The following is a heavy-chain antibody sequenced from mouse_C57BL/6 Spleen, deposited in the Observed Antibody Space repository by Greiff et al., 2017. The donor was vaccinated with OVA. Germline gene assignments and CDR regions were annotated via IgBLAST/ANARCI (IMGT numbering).Heavy chain of an antibody. CDR1: GYTFTDYN. Sequence: EVQRVESGPELVKPGASVKIPCKASGYTFTDYNMDWVKQSHGKSLEWIGDINPNNGGTIYNQKFKGKATLTVDKSSSTAYMELRSLTSEDTAVYYCARKIYYDFDYYAMDYWGQGTSVTVSS. J-gene: IGHJ4*01. CDR3: ARKIYYDFDYYAMDY. V-gene: IGHV1-18*01. D-gene: IGHD2-4*01. CDR2: INPNNGGT.